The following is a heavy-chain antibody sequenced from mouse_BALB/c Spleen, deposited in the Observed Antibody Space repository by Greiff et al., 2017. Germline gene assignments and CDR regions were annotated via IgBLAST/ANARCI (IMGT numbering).Heavy chain of an antibody. J-gene: IGHJ2*01. V-gene: IGHV5-17*02. CDR2: ISSGSSTI. CDR3: ARYYDYDGFDY. Sequence: DVHLVESGGGLVQPGGSRKLSCAASGFTFSSFGMHWVRQAPEKGLEWVAYISSGSSTIYYADTVKGRFTISRDNPKNTLFLQMTSLRSEDTAMYYCARYYDYDGFDYWGQGTTLTVSS. CDR1: GFTFSSFG. D-gene: IGHD2-4*01.